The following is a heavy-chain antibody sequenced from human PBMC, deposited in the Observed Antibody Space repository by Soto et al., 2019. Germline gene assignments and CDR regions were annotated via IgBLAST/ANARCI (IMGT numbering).Heavy chain of an antibody. CDR1: GYTFTSYG. D-gene: IGHD6-13*01. V-gene: IGHV1-18*01. CDR2: ISAYNGNT. Sequence: ASVKVSCKASGYTFTSYGISWVRQAPGQGLEWMGWISAYNGNTNYAQKLQGRVTMTTDTSTSTAYMELRSLRSDDTAVYYCARLSASSSWYNYYYYGMDVWGQGTTVTVSS. CDR3: ARLSASSSWYNYYYYGMDV. J-gene: IGHJ6*02.